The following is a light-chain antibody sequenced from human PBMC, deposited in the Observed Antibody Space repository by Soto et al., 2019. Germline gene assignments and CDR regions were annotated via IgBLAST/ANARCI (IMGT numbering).Light chain of an antibody. CDR1: QSVSSN. CDR3: QQCGSSPWT. J-gene: IGKJ1*01. V-gene: IGKV3-15*01. CDR2: GAS. Sequence: EIVMTQSPATLSVSPGERATLSCRASQSVSSNLAWYQQKPGQAPRLLIYGASTRATGIPARFSGSGSGTEFTLTISSLEPEDFAVYYCQQCGSSPWTFGQGTKVDIK.